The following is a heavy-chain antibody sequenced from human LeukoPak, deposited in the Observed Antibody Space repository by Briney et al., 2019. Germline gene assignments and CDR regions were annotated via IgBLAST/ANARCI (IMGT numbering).Heavy chain of an antibody. Sequence: ASVKVSCKASGYTFTSYDINWVRQATGQGLEWMGWMNPNSGNTGYAQKFQGRVTITRNTSISTAYMELSSLRSDDTAVYYCARPDCSGGSCYGFWGQGTLVTVSS. J-gene: IGHJ4*02. CDR3: ARPDCSGGSCYGF. D-gene: IGHD2-15*01. V-gene: IGHV1-8*03. CDR1: GYTFTSYD. CDR2: MNPNSGNT.